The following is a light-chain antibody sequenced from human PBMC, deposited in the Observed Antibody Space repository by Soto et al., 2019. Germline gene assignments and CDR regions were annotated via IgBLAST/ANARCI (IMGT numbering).Light chain of an antibody. CDR1: QSVSSH. CDR2: DVS. CDR3: QQYHNWTRIT. V-gene: IGKV3-15*01. Sequence: IVITLSASNTSVHTGERATLSCRASQSVSSHLAWYQQKPGQASRLLIYDVSSRASGIPARFSGSGSGTEFTLTISSLQSEDFAVYYCQQYHNWTRITIGQGTRLE. J-gene: IGKJ5*01.